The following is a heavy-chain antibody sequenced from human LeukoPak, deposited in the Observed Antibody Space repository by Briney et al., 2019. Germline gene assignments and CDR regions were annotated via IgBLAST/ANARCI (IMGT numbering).Heavy chain of an antibody. J-gene: IGHJ4*02. CDR3: ARLERFCSGGTCYFGY. CDR2: IYPFDSDT. V-gene: IGHV5-51*01. D-gene: IGHD2-15*01. CDR1: GYIFTSYW. Sequence: GESLKISCKGSGYIFTSYWIGWVRQMPGKGLEWMGIIYPFDSDTRYSPSFQGQVTISADKSITTAYLQWSSLKASDTAMYYCARLERFCSGGTCYFGYWGQGTLVTVSS.